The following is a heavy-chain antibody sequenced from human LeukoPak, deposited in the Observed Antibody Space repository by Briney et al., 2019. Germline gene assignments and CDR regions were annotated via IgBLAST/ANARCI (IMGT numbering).Heavy chain of an antibody. V-gene: IGHV4-34*01. CDR3: ARTKRTRGYSGYDLGYSRWFDP. J-gene: IGHJ5*02. CDR1: GGSFSGYY. D-gene: IGHD5-12*01. CDR2: INHSGST. Sequence: PSETLSLTCAVYGGSFSGYYWSWIRQPPGKGLEWIGEINHSGSTNYNPSLKSRVTISVDTSKNQFSLKLSSVTAADTAVYYCARTKRTRGYSGYDLGYSRWFDPWGQGTLVTVSS.